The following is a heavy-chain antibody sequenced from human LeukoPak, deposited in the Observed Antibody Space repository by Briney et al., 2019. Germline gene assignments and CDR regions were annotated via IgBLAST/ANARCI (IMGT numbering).Heavy chain of an antibody. CDR1: GFTVSSNY. V-gene: IGHV3-53*05. J-gene: IGHJ6*03. CDR3: AKVMVRGVNHLYYMDV. D-gene: IGHD3-10*01. CDR2: IYSGGST. Sequence: GGSLRLSCAASGFTVSSNYMSWVRQAPGKGLEWVSVIYSGGSTYYADSVKGRFTISRDNSKNTLYLQMNSLRAEDTAVYYCAKVMVRGVNHLYYMDVWGKGTTVTVSS.